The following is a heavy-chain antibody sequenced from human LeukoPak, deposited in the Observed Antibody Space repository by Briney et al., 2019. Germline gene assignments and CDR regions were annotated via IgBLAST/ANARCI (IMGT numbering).Heavy chain of an antibody. CDR3: AKDIGYGGNFGYFDY. CDR1: GFTFDDYA. J-gene: IGHJ4*02. Sequence: GGSLRLSCAASGFTFDDYAMHWVRQAPGKGLEWVSGISWNSGSIVYADSVKGRFTISRDNAKNSLYLQMNSLRAEDTALYYCAKDIGYGGNFGYFDYWGQGTLVTVSS. D-gene: IGHD4-23*01. CDR2: ISWNSGSI. V-gene: IGHV3-9*01.